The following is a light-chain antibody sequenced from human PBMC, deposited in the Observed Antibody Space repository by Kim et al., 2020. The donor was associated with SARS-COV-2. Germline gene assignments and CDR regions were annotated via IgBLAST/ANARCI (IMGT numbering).Light chain of an antibody. CDR1: QDIGRW. CDR2: AAF. V-gene: IGKV1-12*01. Sequence: DIQMTQSPSSVSASVGDRVTITCRASQDIGRWLAWYQQKPGKAPNLLIYAAFSLHTGVPSRFNGTGSGTNFTLTIHSLQPDDFATYSCLQTNTFPYTFGQGTKLEI. CDR3: LQTNTFPYT. J-gene: IGKJ2*01.